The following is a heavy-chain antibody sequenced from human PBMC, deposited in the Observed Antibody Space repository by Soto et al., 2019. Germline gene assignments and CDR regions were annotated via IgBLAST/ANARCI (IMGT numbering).Heavy chain of an antibody. V-gene: IGHV5-51*01. D-gene: IGHD3-3*01. CDR1: GYNFAGYW. Sequence: PGESLKISCKGSGYNFAGYWIAWVRQMPGKGLGLMGIIYPSDSDTRYRPSFQGQVTISADKSISSAYLQWSSLRASDTAMYYCARGGVSTRTFGYWGQGTPVTVSS. CDR3: ARGGVSTRTFGY. J-gene: IGHJ4*02. CDR2: IYPSDSDT.